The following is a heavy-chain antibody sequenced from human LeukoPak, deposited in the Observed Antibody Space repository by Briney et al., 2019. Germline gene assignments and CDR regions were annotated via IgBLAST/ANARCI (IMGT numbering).Heavy chain of an antibody. CDR2: IGGSDGIT. CDR3: VKGGRGADCIFDY. J-gene: IGHJ4*02. Sequence: GGSLRLSCEVSGFTFSSYVMSWVRQAPGKGPEWVAYIGGSDGITSYADSVKGRFTISRDNSKNTAYLEMNSLRAEDTAVYYCVKGGRGADCIFDYWGQGTLVTVSS. CDR1: GFTFSSYV. D-gene: IGHD2-21*02. V-gene: IGHV3-23*01.